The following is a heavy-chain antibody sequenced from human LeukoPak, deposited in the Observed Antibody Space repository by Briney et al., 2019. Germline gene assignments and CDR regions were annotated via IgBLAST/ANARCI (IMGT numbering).Heavy chain of an antibody. CDR2: ISAYNGNT. J-gene: IGHJ4*02. CDR3: ARVYFLSNLGASKINDY. D-gene: IGHD4-11*01. CDR1: GYIFTSYG. Sequence: ASVKVSCKASGYIFTSYGISWVRQAPGQGLEWMGWISAYNGNTNYAQKLQGRVTMTTETYTRAASMELRSLRSDDTAVYYCARVYFLSNLGASKINDYWGQGTLVTVSS. V-gene: IGHV1-18*01.